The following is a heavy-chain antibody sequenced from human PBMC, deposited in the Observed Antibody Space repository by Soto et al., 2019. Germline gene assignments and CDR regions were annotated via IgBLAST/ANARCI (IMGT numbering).Heavy chain of an antibody. CDR2: INPNSGGT. Sequence: ASVKVSCKASGYTFTGYYMHWVRQAPGQGLEWMGWINPNSGGTNYAQKFQGWVTMTRDTSISTAYMELSRLRSDDTAVYYCARDSGYYYYDMDVWRQGTTITVS. CDR3: ARDSGYYYYDMDV. CDR1: GYTFTGYY. J-gene: IGHJ6*02. V-gene: IGHV1-2*04.